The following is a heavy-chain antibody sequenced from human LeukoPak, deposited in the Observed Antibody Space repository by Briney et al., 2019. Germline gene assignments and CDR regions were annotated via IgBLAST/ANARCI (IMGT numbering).Heavy chain of an antibody. CDR1: GVTVSSSY. Sequence: PGGSLRLSCAASGVTVSSSYMSWVRQAPGKGLEWVSIIYSGGSTYYADSVKGRFTISRDNSKNTLYLQMNSLRGEDTAVYYCAREQDGGYDWGQGTLVTVSS. CDR3: AREQDGGYD. D-gene: IGHD6-25*01. CDR2: IYSGGST. J-gene: IGHJ4*02. V-gene: IGHV3-53*01.